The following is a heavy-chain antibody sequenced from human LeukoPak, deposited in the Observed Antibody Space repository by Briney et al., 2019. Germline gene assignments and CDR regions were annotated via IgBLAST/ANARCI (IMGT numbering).Heavy chain of an antibody. J-gene: IGHJ4*02. Sequence: SETLSLTCTVSGGSISSGDYYWSWIRQPPGKGLEWIGYIYYSVSTYYNPSLKSRVTISVDTSKNQFSLKLGSVTAADTAVYYCARDGTTAIFDYWGQGTLVTVSS. CDR2: IYYSVST. CDR3: ARDGTTAIFDY. V-gene: IGHV4-30-4*01. CDR1: GGSISSGDYY. D-gene: IGHD2/OR15-2a*01.